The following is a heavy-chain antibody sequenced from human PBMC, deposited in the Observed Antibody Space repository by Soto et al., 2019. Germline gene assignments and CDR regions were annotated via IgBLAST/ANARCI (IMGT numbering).Heavy chain of an antibody. CDR3: GRGRSGQRVVFY. CDR1: GYTFISYY. D-gene: IGHD1-26*01. J-gene: IGHJ4*02. CDR2: INPSGGST. Sequence: ASVKVSCKASGYTFISYYRHWVRQAPGQRLEWMGIINPSGGSTSYAQKFQGRVTMTRDTSITTLYMELNNLSPDDTAVYYCGRGRSGQRVVFYWGQGTPVTVSS. V-gene: IGHV1-46*01.